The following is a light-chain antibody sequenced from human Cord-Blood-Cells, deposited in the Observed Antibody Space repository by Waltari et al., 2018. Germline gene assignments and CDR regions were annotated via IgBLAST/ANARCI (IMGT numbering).Light chain of an antibody. CDR3: CSYAGSSTLV. CDR2: EGS. CDR1: SSDFGSYNL. J-gene: IGLJ2*01. V-gene: IGLV2-23*01. Sequence: QSALTQPASVSGSPGQSITISYTGTSSDFGSYNLVSWYQQHPGKAPKLMIYEGSKRPSGVSNRFSGSKSGNTASLTISGLQAEDEADYYCCSYAGSSTLVFGGGTKLTVL.